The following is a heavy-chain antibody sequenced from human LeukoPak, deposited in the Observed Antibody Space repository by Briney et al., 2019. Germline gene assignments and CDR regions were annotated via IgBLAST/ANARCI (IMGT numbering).Heavy chain of an antibody. J-gene: IGHJ6*03. Sequence: PSETLSLTCGIYGGSYSGYYWTWVRQPPGKGLEWIGEINHGGSTNYNPSPKSRVTISVDTSKNQFSLKLNSVTAADTAVYYCARGRITGTTCPMDVWGKGTAVTVSS. CDR2: INHGGST. V-gene: IGHV4-34*01. CDR1: GGSYSGYY. D-gene: IGHD1-7*01. CDR3: ARGRITGTTCPMDV.